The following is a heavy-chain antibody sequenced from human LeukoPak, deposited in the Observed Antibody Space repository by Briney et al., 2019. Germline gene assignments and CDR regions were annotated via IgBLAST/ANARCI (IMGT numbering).Heavy chain of an antibody. CDR1: GYTFTIYG. CDR2: ISAYNGNT. V-gene: IGHV1-18*01. J-gene: IGHJ4*02. Sequence: ASVTVSFTASGYTFTIYGISWVRQAPGQGLEWMGWISAYNGNTNYAQKLQGRVTMTTDTSTSTAYMELRSLRSDDTAVYYCARAGYYDSSGYTNFDYWGRGTLVTVSS. CDR3: ARAGYYDSSGYTNFDY. D-gene: IGHD3-22*01.